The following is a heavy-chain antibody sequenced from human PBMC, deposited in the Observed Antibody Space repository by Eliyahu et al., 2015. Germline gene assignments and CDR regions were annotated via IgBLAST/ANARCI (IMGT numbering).Heavy chain of an antibody. V-gene: IGHV3-64D*08. J-gene: IGHJ4*02. Sequence: EVQLVESGGGLVQPGGSLXLSCSASGFTFSSNAMHWVRQXPGKGLEYVSAINSYGDSTDYADSVKGRFTISRDNSKNILYLQMSSLRADDSAVYYCVKRDGNSGYEREDRWGQGTLVTVSS. CDR3: VKRDGNSGYEREDR. CDR1: GFTFSSNA. D-gene: IGHD5-12*01. CDR2: INSYGDST.